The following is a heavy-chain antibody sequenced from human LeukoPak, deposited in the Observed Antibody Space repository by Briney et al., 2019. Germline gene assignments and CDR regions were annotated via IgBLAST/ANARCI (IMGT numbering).Heavy chain of an antibody. V-gene: IGHV4-30-2*01. J-gene: IGHJ4*02. D-gene: IGHD7-27*01. Sequence: GLEWIGYIYHSGSTYYNPSLKSRVTISVDRSKNQFSLKLSSVTAADTAVYYCARDLGAFDYWGQGTLVTVSS. CDR2: IYHSGST. CDR3: ARDLGAFDY.